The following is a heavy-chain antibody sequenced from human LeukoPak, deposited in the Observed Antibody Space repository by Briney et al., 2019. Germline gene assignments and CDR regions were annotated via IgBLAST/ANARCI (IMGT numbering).Heavy chain of an antibody. V-gene: IGHV3-72*01. D-gene: IGHD3-3*01. CDR3: AKAFCSEKQCTLDS. Sequence: GGSLRLSCAASGFTFSAHYMDWVRQAPGKGLEWVGRIREKVNSYTTVYAASVKGRFTISRDDSTNSVFLQMNSLKTQDTAVYYCAKAFCSEKQCTLDSWGQGTLVSVSS. CDR2: IREKVNSYTT. CDR1: GFTFSAHY. J-gene: IGHJ4*02.